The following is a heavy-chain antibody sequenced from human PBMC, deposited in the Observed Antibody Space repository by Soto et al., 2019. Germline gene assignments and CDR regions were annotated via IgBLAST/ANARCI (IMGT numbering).Heavy chain of an antibody. CDR2: IYYSGST. J-gene: IGHJ4*02. CDR1: GGSISSGGYY. Sequence: QVQLQASGPGLVKPSQTLSLTCTVSGGSISSGGYYWSWIRQHPGKGLEWIGYIYYSGSTYYNPSLKSRVTISVDTTKNQFSLKLSSVTAADTAVYYCAREGAMGPFDYWGQGTLVTVSS. V-gene: IGHV4-31*03. D-gene: IGHD1-26*01. CDR3: AREGAMGPFDY.